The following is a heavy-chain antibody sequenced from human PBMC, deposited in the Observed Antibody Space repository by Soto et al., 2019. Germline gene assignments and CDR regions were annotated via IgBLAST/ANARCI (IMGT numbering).Heavy chain of an antibody. D-gene: IGHD1-7*01. CDR3: APGWVPTTYYYDGMDV. V-gene: IGHV1-69*01. CDR1: GGTFSSYA. Sequence: QVQLVQSGAEVKKPGSSVKVSCKASGGTFSSYAISWVRQAPGQGLEWMGGIIPIFGTANYAQKFQGRVTITADASTSTAYMEMSSLRSEDTAVYYCAPGWVPTTYYYDGMDVWGQGTTVTVSS. J-gene: IGHJ6*02. CDR2: IIPIFGTA.